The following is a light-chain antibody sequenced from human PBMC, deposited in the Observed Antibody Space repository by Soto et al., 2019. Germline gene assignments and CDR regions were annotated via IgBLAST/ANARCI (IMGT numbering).Light chain of an antibody. Sequence: EIVMTQYPATLSVSPGDRATLSCRASQSVSNNLAWYEQKPGQAPRLLIYGASTRATGLPARFSGSGSGTEFTLTIGSLQSEDVAVYYCQQYDNWPRTFGQGTKVDIK. CDR2: GAS. CDR1: QSVSNN. V-gene: IGKV3-15*01. CDR3: QQYDNWPRT. J-gene: IGKJ1*01.